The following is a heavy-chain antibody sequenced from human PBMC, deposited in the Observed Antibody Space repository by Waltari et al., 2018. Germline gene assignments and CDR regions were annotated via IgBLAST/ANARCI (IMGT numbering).Heavy chain of an antibody. V-gene: IGHV1-18*01. CDR1: GYTFTTYG. Sequence: QVQLIQSGAEVKKPGASVKVSCKASGYTFTTYGITWVRQAPGKGLEWMGWISLYNGHTSYAQKLPDRVTMTTDTSTSTAYMELRSPTSDDTAVYYCARVGGNRYYYDGRGFVYYFDYWGQGTLVTVSS. CDR2: ISLYNGHT. J-gene: IGHJ4*02. CDR3: ARVGGNRYYYDGRGFVYYFDY. D-gene: IGHD3-22*01.